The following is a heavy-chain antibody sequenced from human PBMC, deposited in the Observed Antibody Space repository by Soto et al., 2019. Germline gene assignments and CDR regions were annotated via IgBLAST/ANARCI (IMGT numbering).Heavy chain of an antibody. D-gene: IGHD3-16*01. CDR1: GFNFNKYS. Sequence: GGSLRLSWVASGFNFNKYSLAWIRPAPGKGLEWVSAISGSGASTYDADSVKGRFTISRDNSNNTLYLQMNSLRAEDTAVYYCAKTPGVITVITSFDHWGQGTPVTVSS. J-gene: IGHJ4*02. CDR2: ISGSGAST. V-gene: IGHV3-23*01. CDR3: AKTPGVITVITSFDH.